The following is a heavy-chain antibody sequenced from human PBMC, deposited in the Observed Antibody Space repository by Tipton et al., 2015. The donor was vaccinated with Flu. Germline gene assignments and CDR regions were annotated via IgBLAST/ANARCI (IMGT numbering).Heavy chain of an antibody. V-gene: IGHV4-38-2*01. CDR2: IFHSGNS. J-gene: IGHJ5*02. CDR1: GYSIRSSNSY. D-gene: IGHD4-11*01. Sequence: SLTCAVSGYSIRSSNSYWGWIRQPPGKGLEWIGNIFHSGNSYRNPSLKSRVTISIDTSKNQFSLKLSSVTAADTAVYYCARRDYSNYVSEPKNWFDPWGQGALVTVSS. CDR3: ARRDYSNYVSEPKNWFDP.